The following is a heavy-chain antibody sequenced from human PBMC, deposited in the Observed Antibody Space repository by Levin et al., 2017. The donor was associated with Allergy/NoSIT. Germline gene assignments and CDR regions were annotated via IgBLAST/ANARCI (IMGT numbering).Heavy chain of an antibody. D-gene: IGHD3-3*01. Sequence: LSLTCAASGFTFDDYAMHWVRQASGKGLEWVSGISWNSGIRGYADSVKGRFTISRDNAKNSLYLQMNSLRPEDTALYYCAKDLNYDFWSPLDRWGQGTLVTVSS. CDR1: GFTFDDYA. V-gene: IGHV3-9*01. CDR3: AKDLNYDFWSPLDR. CDR2: ISWNSGIR. J-gene: IGHJ5*02.